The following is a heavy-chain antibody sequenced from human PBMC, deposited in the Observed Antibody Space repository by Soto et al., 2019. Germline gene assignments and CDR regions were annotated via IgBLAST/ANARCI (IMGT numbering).Heavy chain of an antibody. CDR1: GFTFSGSA. V-gene: IGHV3-73*01. Sequence: EVQLVESGGGLVQPGGSMKLSCAASGFTFSGSAMHWVRQASGKGLEWVGRIRSKANSYATADAASVKGRFTISRDDSKNTAYLQMNSLKTEDSAVHYCTRRLDRIVRDPFDYWGQGTLVTVSS. CDR3: TRRLDRIVRDPFDY. J-gene: IGHJ4*02. D-gene: IGHD2-2*01. CDR2: IRSKANSYAT.